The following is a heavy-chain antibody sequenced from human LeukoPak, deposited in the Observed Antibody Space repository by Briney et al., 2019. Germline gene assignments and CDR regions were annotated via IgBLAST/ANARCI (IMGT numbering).Heavy chain of an antibody. CDR2: ISAYNGNT. CDR3: ARDSETAAAEYYFDY. CDR1: GYTFTSYG. Sequence: GASVKVSCKASGYTFTSYGISWVRQAPGQGLEWMGWISAYNGNTNYAQKLQGRVTMTTDTSTSTAYMELRSLRSDDTAVYYCARDSETAAAEYYFDYWGQGTLVTVSS. J-gene: IGHJ4*02. D-gene: IGHD6-13*01. V-gene: IGHV1-18*01.